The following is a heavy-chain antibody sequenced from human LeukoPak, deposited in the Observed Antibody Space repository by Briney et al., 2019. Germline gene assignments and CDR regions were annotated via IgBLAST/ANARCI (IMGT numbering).Heavy chain of an antibody. D-gene: IGHD5-18*01. CDR3: ARAWTGYSYGDY. CDR2: ISGSGSTI. Sequence: GGSLRLSCAASGSTFSDYYMSWIHQAPGKGLEWVSYISGSGSTIYYADSVKGRFTISRDNAKNSLYLQMNSLRAEDTAVYYCARAWTGYSYGDYWGQGTLVTVSS. CDR1: GSTFSDYY. J-gene: IGHJ4*02. V-gene: IGHV3-11*01.